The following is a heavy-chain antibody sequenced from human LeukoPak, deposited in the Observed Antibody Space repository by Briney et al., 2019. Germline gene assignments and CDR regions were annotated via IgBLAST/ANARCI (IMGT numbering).Heavy chain of an antibody. J-gene: IGHJ4*02. V-gene: IGHV1-69*13. Sequence: SVKVSCKASGGTFSSYAISWVRQAPGQGLEWMGGIIPIFGTANYAQKFQGRVTITADESTSTAYMELSSLRSEDTAVYYCARGHYDSSGYYPARYFDYWGQGTLVTASS. CDR1: GGTFSSYA. CDR2: IIPIFGTA. CDR3: ARGHYDSSGYYPARYFDY. D-gene: IGHD3-22*01.